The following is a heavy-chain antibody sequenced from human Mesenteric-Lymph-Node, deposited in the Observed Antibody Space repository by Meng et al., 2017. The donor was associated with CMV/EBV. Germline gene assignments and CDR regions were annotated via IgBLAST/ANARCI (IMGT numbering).Heavy chain of an antibody. Sequence: ASVKVSCKASGYTFTSYGISWVRQAPGQGLEWMGWISAYNGNTNYAQKLQGRVTMTTDTSTSTAYMELRSLRSDDTAVYYCARSSSETLIYYYYGMDVWGQGTTVTVSS. CDR1: GYTFTSYG. D-gene: IGHD3-10*01. J-gene: IGHJ6*02. CDR2: ISAYNGNT. V-gene: IGHV1-18*01. CDR3: ARSSSETLIYYYYGMDV.